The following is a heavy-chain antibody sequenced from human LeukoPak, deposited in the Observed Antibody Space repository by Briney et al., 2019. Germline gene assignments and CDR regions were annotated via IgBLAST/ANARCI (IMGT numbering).Heavy chain of an antibody. D-gene: IGHD3-10*01. CDR3: ARSPGEVVNPEYAFDI. V-gene: IGHV3-64*01. CDR1: GFTFSSYA. J-gene: IGHJ3*02. CDR2: ISSNGGST. Sequence: SGGSLRLSCAASGFTFSSYAMHWVRQAPGKGLEYVSAISSNGGSTYYANSVKGRFTISRDNSKNTLYLQVGSLRAEDMAVYYCARSPGEVVNPEYAFDIWGQGTMVTVSS.